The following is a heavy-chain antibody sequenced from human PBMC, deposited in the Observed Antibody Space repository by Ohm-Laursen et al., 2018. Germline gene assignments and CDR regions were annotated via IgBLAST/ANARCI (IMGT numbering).Heavy chain of an antibody. CDR3: ARGLSIAVAGKHAFDI. Sequence: SQTLSLTCTVSGGSISSYYWSWVRQPPGKGLEWIGYIHNSGSTNYNPSLKSRVTISVDTSKNQFSLKLSSVTAADTAVYYCARGLSIAVAGKHAFDIWGQGTMVTVSS. D-gene: IGHD6-19*01. CDR1: GGSISSYY. V-gene: IGHV4-59*01. CDR2: IHNSGST. J-gene: IGHJ3*02.